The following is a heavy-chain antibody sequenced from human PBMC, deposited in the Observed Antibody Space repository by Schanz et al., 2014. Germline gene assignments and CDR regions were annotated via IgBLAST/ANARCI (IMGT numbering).Heavy chain of an antibody. CDR1: GGSISSGTYY. J-gene: IGHJ5*02. V-gene: IGHV4-61*02. CDR2: IYTSGST. D-gene: IGHD6-25*01. Sequence: QVQLQESGPGLVKPSQTLSLTCIVSGGSISSGTYYWSWLRQPAGKGLEWIGRIYTSGSTNYNPSLKSRAPITLDPSKNQFSLKLSSVTAADTAVYYCAREPLSGYNWFDPWGQGSLVTVSS. CDR3: AREPLSGYNWFDP.